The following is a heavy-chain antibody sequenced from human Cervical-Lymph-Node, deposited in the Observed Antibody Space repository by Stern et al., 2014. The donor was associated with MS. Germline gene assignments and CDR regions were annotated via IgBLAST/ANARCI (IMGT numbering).Heavy chain of an antibody. CDR2: IQHMGPI. CDR1: GGSISSGEYY. Sequence: QLQLQESGPGLVKPSQTLSLTCTVTGGSISSGEYYWSWIRQSPGKGLEWIVYIQHMGPIYSTPSLKSQVPISFDTSNIQSSLKRRSLTAADTSVYYCSRDADGYSLVFGYWARGTLVTVSS. V-gene: IGHV4-30-4*01. D-gene: IGHD5-24*01. J-gene: IGHJ4*02. CDR3: SRDADGYSLVFGY.